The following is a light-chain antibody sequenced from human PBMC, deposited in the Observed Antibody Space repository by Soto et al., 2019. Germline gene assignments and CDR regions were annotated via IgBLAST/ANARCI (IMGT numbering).Light chain of an antibody. V-gene: IGKV3-20*01. CDR3: QHYGSSTIT. CDR2: GAS. Sequence: EIVLTQSPGTLSLSPGERATLSCRASQSVSSSHLAWYQQKPGQAPRLLIYGASSRATGIPDRFSGSGSGTDFTLTISRLDPEDFAVYYCQHYGSSTITFGQGTRLEIK. CDR1: QSVSSSH. J-gene: IGKJ5*01.